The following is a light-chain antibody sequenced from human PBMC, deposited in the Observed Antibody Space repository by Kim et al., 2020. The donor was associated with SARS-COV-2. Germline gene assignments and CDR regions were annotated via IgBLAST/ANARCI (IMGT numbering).Light chain of an antibody. V-gene: IGKV3-15*01. CDR3: QQYYNWPFT. CDR2: GAS. J-gene: IGKJ3*01. Sequence: VSPGERATLSCRASQSVSSSLAWYQQKPGQAPRFLIYGASTRATGVPARFSGGGSGTEFTLTITGLQSEDFAVYYCQQYYNWPFTFGPGTKVDIK. CDR1: QSVSSS.